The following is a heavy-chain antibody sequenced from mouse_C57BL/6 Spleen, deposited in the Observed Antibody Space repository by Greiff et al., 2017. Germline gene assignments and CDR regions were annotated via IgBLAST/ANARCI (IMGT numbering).Heavy chain of an antibody. CDR2: IHPSDSDT. Sequence: QVQLQQPGAELVKPGASVKVSCKASGYTFTSYWMHWVKQRPGQGLEWIGRIHPSDSDTNYNQKFKGKATLTVDQSSSPAYMQLSSLTSEDSAVYDGAISDGSSVYWYFDVWGTGTTVTVSS. J-gene: IGHJ1*03. D-gene: IGHD1-1*01. CDR1: GYTFTSYW. CDR3: AISDGSSVYWYFDV. V-gene: IGHV1-74*01.